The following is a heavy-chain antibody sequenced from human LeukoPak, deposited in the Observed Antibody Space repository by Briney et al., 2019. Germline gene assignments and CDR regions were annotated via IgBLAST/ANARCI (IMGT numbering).Heavy chain of an antibody. D-gene: IGHD6-13*01. CDR1: GYTFTSYG. V-gene: IGHV1-8*02. J-gene: IGHJ4*02. CDR3: ARGTGIAAAEDY. CDR2: MNPNSGNT. Sequence: GASVKVSCKASGYTFTSYGISWVRQAPGQGLEWMGWMNPNSGNTGYAQKFQGRVTMTRNTSISTAYMELSSLRSEDTAVYYCARGTGIAAAEDYWGQGTLVTVSS.